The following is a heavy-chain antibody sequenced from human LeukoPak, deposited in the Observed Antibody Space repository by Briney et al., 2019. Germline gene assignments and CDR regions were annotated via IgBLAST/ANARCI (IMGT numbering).Heavy chain of an antibody. J-gene: IGHJ4*02. Sequence: GGSLRLSCAASGFAFNTYAMHWVRQAPGQGLEWVALISYDGSTRDYVDSEKGRFTTSRDNSINTLYLQMDSLRPEDTAVYYCARAPYSSGWYYFDYWGQGTLVTVSS. CDR3: ARAPYSSGWYYFDY. V-gene: IGHV3-30*19. CDR1: GFAFNTYA. D-gene: IGHD6-19*01. CDR2: ISYDGSTR.